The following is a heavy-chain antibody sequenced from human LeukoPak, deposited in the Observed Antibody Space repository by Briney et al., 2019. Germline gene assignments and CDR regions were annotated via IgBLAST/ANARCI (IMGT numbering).Heavy chain of an antibody. CDR1: GFTFSSYG. CDR2: ISYDGSNK. J-gene: IGHJ4*02. V-gene: IGHV3-30*03. Sequence: GGSLRLSCAASGFTFSSYGMHWVRQAPGKGLEWVAVISYDGSNKYYADSVKGRFTISRDNSKNTLYVQMNSLRAEDTAVYYCARGPSYDFWSGHYTDYWGQGTLVTVSS. D-gene: IGHD3-3*01. CDR3: ARGPSYDFWSGHYTDY.